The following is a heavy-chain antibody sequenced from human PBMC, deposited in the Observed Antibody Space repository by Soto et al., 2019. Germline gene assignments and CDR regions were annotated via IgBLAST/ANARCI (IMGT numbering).Heavy chain of an antibody. CDR1: GFTFNTAW. CDR2: IKTRAEGVTT. Sequence: GWSLRLSCEASGFTFNTAWMTWLRRAPGKGLEWVALIKTRAEGVTTHYAAPVKDRFTVSRDDSQNREYLQLNSLKTEDTAVYYCDPDTQEFGQGEFEYWGQGIQVTVSS. D-gene: IGHD3-16*01. J-gene: IGHJ4*02. V-gene: IGHV3-15*01. CDR3: DPDTQEFGQGEFEY.